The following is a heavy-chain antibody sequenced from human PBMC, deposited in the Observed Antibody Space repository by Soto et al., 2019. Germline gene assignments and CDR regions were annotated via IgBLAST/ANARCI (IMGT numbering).Heavy chain of an antibody. CDR1: GFTFSSYA. D-gene: IGHD1-26*01. V-gene: IGHV3-23*01. J-gene: IGHJ4*02. CDR3: AKDREGHVIVYCFDY. CDR2: ISGSGGST. Sequence: GGSLRLSCAASGFTFSSYAMSWVRQAPGKGLEWVSAISGSGGSTYYADSVKGRFTISRDNSKNTLYLQMNSLRAEDTAVYYCAKDREGHVIVYCFDYWGQGTLVTVSS.